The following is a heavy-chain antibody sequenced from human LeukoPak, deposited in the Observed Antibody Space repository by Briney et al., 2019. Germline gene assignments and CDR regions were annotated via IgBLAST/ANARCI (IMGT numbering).Heavy chain of an antibody. J-gene: IGHJ4*01. V-gene: IGHV3-21*01. CDR2: ILSSSSYM. CDR1: GFTFSSYS. D-gene: IGHD3-3*01. CDR3: ASVGIKDDFWSGYYFDK. Sequence: KRGGSLRLSCAASGFTFSSYSMNWVRQAPGKGLEWVSFILSSSSYMYNADSVKGRFTISRDNAKNSLYLQMNSLRVEDTAVYYCASVGIKDDFWSGYYFDKWGHGTIVTVSS.